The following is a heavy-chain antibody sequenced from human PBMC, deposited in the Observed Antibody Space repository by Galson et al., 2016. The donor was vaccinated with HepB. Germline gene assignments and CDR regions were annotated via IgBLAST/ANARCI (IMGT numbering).Heavy chain of an antibody. CDR3: ARERGLVVVAGGKKSPSNRFDP. J-gene: IGHJ5*02. Sequence: SVKVSCKASGYTFTDYAVQWVRQAPGQRLEWIGWINPGNGNTRLSQNFQGRVTLTTDTSASAASMELSSLRPDDTAVYYCARERGLVVVAGGKKSPSNRFDPWGQGTLVTVSS. CDR2: INPGNGNT. V-gene: IGHV1-3*01. CDR1: GYTFTDYA. D-gene: IGHD4-23*01.